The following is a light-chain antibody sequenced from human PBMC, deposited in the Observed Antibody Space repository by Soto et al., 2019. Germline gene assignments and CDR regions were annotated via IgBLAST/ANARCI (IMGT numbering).Light chain of an antibody. CDR3: QQYSTYWT. CDR2: KAS. J-gene: IGKJ1*01. CDR1: QSISSW. V-gene: IGKV1-5*03. Sequence: DIQMTQSPSTLSAFVGDRVTITCRASQSISSWLAWYQQKPGKAPKVLIYKASSLESGVPSRFSGSGSGPEFTLTISSLQPDDVATYYCQQYSTYWTFGQGTKVEIK.